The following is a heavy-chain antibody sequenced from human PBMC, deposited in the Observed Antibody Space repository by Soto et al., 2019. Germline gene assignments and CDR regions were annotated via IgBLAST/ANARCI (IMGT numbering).Heavy chain of an antibody. CDR1: GGTFSSYA. V-gene: IGHV1-69*13. J-gene: IGHJ4*02. CDR3: AINTYYYDSSGYQNDY. D-gene: IGHD3-22*01. Sequence: SVKVSCKASGGTFSSYAISWVRQAPGQGLEWMGGIIPIFGTANYAQKFQGRVTITADESTSTAYMELGSLRSEDTAVYYCAINTYYYDSSGYQNDYWGQGTLVTVSS. CDR2: IIPIFGTA.